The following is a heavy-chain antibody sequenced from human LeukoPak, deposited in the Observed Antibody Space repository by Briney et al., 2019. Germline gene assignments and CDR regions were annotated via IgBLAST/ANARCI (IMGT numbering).Heavy chain of an antibody. CDR3: ARGSLEQWLVKYNWFDP. D-gene: IGHD6-19*01. V-gene: IGHV3-48*01. CDR2: ISSSSSTI. CDR1: GFTFSSYS. J-gene: IGHJ5*02. Sequence: GGSLRLSCAASGFTFSSYSMNWVRQAPGKGLEWVSYISSSSSTIYYADSVKGRFTISRDNAKNSLYLQMNSLRAEDTAVYYCARGSLEQWLVKYNWFDPWGQGTLVTVSS.